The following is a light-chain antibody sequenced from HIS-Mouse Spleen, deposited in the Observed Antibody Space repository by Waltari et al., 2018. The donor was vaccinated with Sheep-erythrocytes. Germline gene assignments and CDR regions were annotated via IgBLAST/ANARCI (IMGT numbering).Light chain of an antibody. V-gene: IGKV1-39*01. CDR3: QQSYSTPPT. J-gene: IGKJ4*01. Sequence: DIQMTQSPSSLSASVGDRVTITCRASQSISSYLNWYHQKPGKAPKLLIYAASSLQRGVPSRFSGSGSGTDFTLTISSLQPEDFATYYCQQSYSTPPTFGGGTKVEIK. CDR2: AAS. CDR1: QSISSY.